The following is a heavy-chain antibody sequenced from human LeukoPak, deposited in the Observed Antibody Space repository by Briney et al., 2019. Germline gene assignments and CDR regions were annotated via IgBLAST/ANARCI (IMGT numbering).Heavy chain of an antibody. CDR2: ISSDGSNK. J-gene: IGHJ5*01. CDR3: ARDTEGYSSGWFDS. CDR1: GFTFSSYA. V-gene: IGHV3-30*04. D-gene: IGHD6-19*01. Sequence: GGSLRLSCAASGFTFSSYAMHWVRQAPGKGLEWVAVISSDGSNKYYADSMKGRFTISRDNSKNTLYLQMNSLRGEDTAAYYCARDTEGYSSGWFDSWGQGTLVTVSS.